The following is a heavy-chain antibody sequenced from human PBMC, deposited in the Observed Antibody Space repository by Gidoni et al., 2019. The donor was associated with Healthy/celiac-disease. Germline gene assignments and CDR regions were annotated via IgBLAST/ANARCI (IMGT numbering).Heavy chain of an antibody. CDR2: INPNSGGT. CDR1: GYTFPGSY. CDR3: ARDPGWAIFGVAHDYYYYGMDV. D-gene: IGHD3-3*01. Sequence: QVQLVQSGAEVKKPGASVKVSCQASGYTFPGSYMPWVRQAPGQGLEWMGWINPNSGGTNYAQKFQGWVTMTRDTSISTAYMELSRLRSDDTAVYYCARDPGWAIFGVAHDYYYYGMDVWGQGTTVTVSS. J-gene: IGHJ6*02. V-gene: IGHV1-2*04.